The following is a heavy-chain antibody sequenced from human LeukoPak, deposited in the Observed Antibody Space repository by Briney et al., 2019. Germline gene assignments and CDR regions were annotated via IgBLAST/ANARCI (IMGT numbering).Heavy chain of an antibody. J-gene: IGHJ3*02. D-gene: IGHD3-10*01. V-gene: IGHV1-18*01. Sequence: ASVKVSCKASGYTFTSYGISWVRQAPGQGLEWMGWISAYNGNTNYAQKLQGRVTMTTDTSTSTAYMELRSLRSDDTAVYYCASLMVRGVITTGMLAFDIWGQGTMVTVSS. CDR2: ISAYNGNT. CDR1: GYTFTSYG. CDR3: ASLMVRGVITTGMLAFDI.